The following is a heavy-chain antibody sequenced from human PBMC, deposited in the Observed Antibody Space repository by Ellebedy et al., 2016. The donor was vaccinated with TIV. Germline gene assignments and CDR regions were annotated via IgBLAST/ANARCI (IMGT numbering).Heavy chain of an antibody. Sequence: GESLKISCAASGFTFSSYWVGWVRQAPGKGLEWVANMKQGVSETYYVESVKGRFIISRDNVNRAVYLQMNNLRAEDTAIYYCARGWHLQPDLQGLFDSWGQGTLVIVSS. D-gene: IGHD1-14*01. CDR1: GFTFSSYW. V-gene: IGHV3-7*03. CDR2: MKQGVSET. CDR3: ARGWHLQPDLQGLFDS. J-gene: IGHJ4*02.